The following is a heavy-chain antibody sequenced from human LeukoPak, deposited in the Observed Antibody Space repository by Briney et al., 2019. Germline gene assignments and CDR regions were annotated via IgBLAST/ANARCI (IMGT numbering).Heavy chain of an antibody. CDR2: INHSGST. CDR1: GGSFSGYY. V-gene: IGHV4-34*01. Sequence: SETLSLTCAVYGGSFSGYYWSWIRQPPGKGLEWIGEINHSGSTNYNPSLKSRVTISVDTSKNQFSLKLSSVTAADTAVYYCARGLGRWFGEFHYYYYYMDVWGKGTTVTVSS. J-gene: IGHJ6*03. CDR3: ARGLGRWFGEFHYYYYYMDV. D-gene: IGHD3-10*01.